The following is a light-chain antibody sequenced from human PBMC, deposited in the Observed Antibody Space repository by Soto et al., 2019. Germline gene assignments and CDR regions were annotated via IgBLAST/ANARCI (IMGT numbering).Light chain of an antibody. Sequence: QSVLTQPPSVSAAPGQKVSIYGSGSSSNIGNNYVSWYQHLPGAAPKVLIYDNNKRPSGIPDRFSGSKSDTSATLGITGLQTGDEADYYCGTWDSSLSAVVFGGGTKLTVL. CDR1: SSNIGNNY. V-gene: IGLV1-51*01. J-gene: IGLJ2*01. CDR3: GTWDSSLSAVV. CDR2: DNN.